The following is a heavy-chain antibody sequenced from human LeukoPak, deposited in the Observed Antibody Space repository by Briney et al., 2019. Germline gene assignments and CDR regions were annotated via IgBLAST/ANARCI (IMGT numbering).Heavy chain of an antibody. CDR3: ARARITMIVVAKRDAFDI. CDR2: ISAYNGNT. J-gene: IGHJ3*02. CDR1: GYTFTSYG. V-gene: IGHV1-18*01. Sequence: GASVKVSCKASGYTFTSYGISWVRQAPGQGLEWMGWISAYNGNTNYAQKLQGRVTMTTDTSTSTAYMELRSLRSDDTAVYYCARARITMIVVAKRDAFDIWGQGTMVTVSS. D-gene: IGHD3-22*01.